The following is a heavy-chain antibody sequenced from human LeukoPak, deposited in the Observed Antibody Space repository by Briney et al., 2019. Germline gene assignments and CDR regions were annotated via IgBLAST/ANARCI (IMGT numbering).Heavy chain of an antibody. CDR1: GFTFSSYS. J-gene: IGHJ4*02. CDR3: ARGDYYDSSGYLDY. Sequence: SGGSLRLSCAASGFTFSSYSMNWVRQAPGKGLEWVSYISSSSSTIYYADSVKGRFTISRDNAKNSLYLQMNSLRAEDTAVYYCARGDYYDSSGYLDYWGQGTLVTVSS. V-gene: IGHV3-48*04. D-gene: IGHD3-22*01. CDR2: ISSSSSTI.